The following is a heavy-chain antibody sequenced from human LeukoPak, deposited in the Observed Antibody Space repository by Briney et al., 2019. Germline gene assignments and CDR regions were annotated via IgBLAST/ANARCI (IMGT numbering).Heavy chain of an antibody. CDR2: ISGSGGST. CDR3: AKDYSIHEPYYFDY. D-gene: IGHD6-13*01. CDR1: GFTFSSSA. J-gene: IGHJ4*02. V-gene: IGHV3-23*01. Sequence: GGSLRLSCAASGFTFSSSAMSWVRQAPGKGLEWVSSISGSGGSTYYADSVKGRFTISRDNSKNTLYLQMNSLRAEDTAVYYCAKDYSIHEPYYFDYWGQGTLVTVSS.